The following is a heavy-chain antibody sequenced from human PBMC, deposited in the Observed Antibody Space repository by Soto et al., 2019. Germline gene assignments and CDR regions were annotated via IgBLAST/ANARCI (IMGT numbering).Heavy chain of an antibody. Sequence: EVQLLDSGGGLVQPGGALRLSCSASGFIFSSCAMNWVRQAPGKGLGWVSAISGSGDSIYYADSVKGRFTISRDNSKTTLYLEMDSLRAEDTAVYYCAKGGGDSLRYGMDVWGQGTTVTVSS. CDR2: ISGSGDSI. D-gene: IGHD2-21*02. CDR1: GFIFSSCA. CDR3: AKGGGDSLRYGMDV. V-gene: IGHV3-23*01. J-gene: IGHJ6*02.